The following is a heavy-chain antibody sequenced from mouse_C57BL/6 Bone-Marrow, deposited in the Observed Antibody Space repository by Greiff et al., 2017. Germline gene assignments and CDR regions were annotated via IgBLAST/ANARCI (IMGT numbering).Heavy chain of an antibody. J-gene: IGHJ4*01. CDR3: ARYEELLRYAMEY. CDR2: INPSTGGT. CDR1: GYSFTGYY. Sequence: VQLQQSGPELVKPGASVKISCKASGYSFTGYYMNWVKQSPEKSLEWIGEINPSTGGTTYNQKFKAKATLTVAKSSSTAYMQLKSLTSEDSAVYYCARYEELLRYAMEYWGQGTSVTVSS. V-gene: IGHV1-42*01. D-gene: IGHD1-1*01.